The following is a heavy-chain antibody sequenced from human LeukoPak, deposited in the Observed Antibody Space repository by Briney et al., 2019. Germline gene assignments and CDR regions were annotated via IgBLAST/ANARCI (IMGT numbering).Heavy chain of an antibody. V-gene: IGHV3-30*18. CDR2: ISYDGSNK. J-gene: IGHJ3*02. D-gene: IGHD6-13*01. Sequence: GGSLRLSCAASGFTFSSYGMHWVRQAPGKGLEWVAVISYDGSNKYYADSVKGRFTISRDNSKNTLYLQMNSLRAEDTAVYYCAKGRGIAAAPGAFDIWGQGTMVTVSS. CDR3: AKGRGIAAAPGAFDI. CDR1: GFTFSSYG.